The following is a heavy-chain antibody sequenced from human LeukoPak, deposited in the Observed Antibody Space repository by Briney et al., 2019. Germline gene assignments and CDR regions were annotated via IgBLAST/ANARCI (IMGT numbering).Heavy chain of an antibody. CDR1: GYTFTSNY. J-gene: IGHJ4*02. D-gene: IGHD5-24*01. Sequence: ASVKVSCKASGYTFTSNYMHWVRQAPGQGLKWMGIVNPSGGSTSYAQKFQGRVTMTRDTSTSTVYMELSSLRSEDTAVYYCARVGGAGYNLLVFDYWGQGTLVTVSS. CDR2: VNPSGGST. V-gene: IGHV1-46*01. CDR3: ARVGGAGYNLLVFDY.